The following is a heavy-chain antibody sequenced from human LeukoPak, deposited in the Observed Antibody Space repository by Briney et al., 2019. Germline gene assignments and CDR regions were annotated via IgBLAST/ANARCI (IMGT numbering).Heavy chain of an antibody. J-gene: IGHJ4*02. CDR2: IYTSGST. CDR1: GGSISSYY. Sequence: SETLSLTCTVSGGSISSYYWSWIRQPPGKGLEWIGYIYTSGSTNYSPSLKSRVTISVDTSKNQFSLKLSSVTAADTAVYYCARSFPLPTFDYWGQGTLVTVSS. CDR3: ARSFPLPTFDY. V-gene: IGHV4-4*09.